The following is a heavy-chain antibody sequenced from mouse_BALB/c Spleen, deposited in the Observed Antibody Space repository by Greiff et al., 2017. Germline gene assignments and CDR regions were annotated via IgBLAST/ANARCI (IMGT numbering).Heavy chain of an antibody. Sequence: EVKVVESGGGLVKPGGSLKLSCAASGFTFSSYAMSWVRQSPEKRLEWVAEISSGGSYTYYPDTVTGRFTISRDNAKNTLYLEMSSLRSEDTAMYYCAIMITTYFDYWGQGTTLTVSS. CDR1: GFTFSSYA. V-gene: IGHV5-9-4*01. CDR2: ISSGGSYT. CDR3: AIMITTYFDY. J-gene: IGHJ2*01. D-gene: IGHD2-4*01.